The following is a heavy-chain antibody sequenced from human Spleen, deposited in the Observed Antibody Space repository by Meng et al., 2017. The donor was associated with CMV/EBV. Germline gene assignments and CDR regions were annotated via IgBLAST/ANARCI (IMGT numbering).Heavy chain of an antibody. CDR2: ISAYNGNT. D-gene: IGHD6-19*01. V-gene: IGHV1-18*01. Sequence: QVELVQSVAEVKKPGVSVKVSCKASGYTFTSYGISWVRQAPGQGLEWMGWISAYNGNTNYAQKLQGRVTMTRDTSTSTVYMELSSLRSEDTAVYYCARDCLAGYTSGWQFDYWGQGTLVTVSS. CDR3: ARDCLAGYTSGWQFDY. J-gene: IGHJ4*02. CDR1: GYTFTSYG.